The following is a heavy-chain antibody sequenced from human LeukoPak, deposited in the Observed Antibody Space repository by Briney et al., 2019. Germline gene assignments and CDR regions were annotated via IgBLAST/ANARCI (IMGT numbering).Heavy chain of an antibody. J-gene: IGHJ3*01. D-gene: IGHD4-17*01. CDR2: IRGSGGDI. Sequence: TGGSLRLSCVASGLAFRNYAMTWVRQAPGKGLEWVSGIRGSGGDIRYADSVKGRFTISRDNSVNKLYLQMNSLRAEDTAVYYCGKDPNGDYIGAFDFWGQGTMVTVSS. CDR3: GKDPNGDYIGAFDF. V-gene: IGHV3-23*01. CDR1: GLAFRNYA.